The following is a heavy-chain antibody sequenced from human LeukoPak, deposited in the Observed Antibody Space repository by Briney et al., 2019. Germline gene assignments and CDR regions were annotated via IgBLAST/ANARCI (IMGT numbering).Heavy chain of an antibody. D-gene: IGHD2-15*01. CDR1: GGSFSGYY. CDR2: INHSGST. V-gene: IGHV4-34*01. Sequence: SETLSLTCAVYGGSFSGYYRSWIRQPPGKGLEWIGEINHSGSTNYNPSLKSRVTISVDTSKNQFSLKLSSVTAADTAVYYCARVVGYCSGGSCYPLPYYYYGMDVWGKGTTVTVSS. J-gene: IGHJ6*04. CDR3: ARVVGYCSGGSCYPLPYYYYGMDV.